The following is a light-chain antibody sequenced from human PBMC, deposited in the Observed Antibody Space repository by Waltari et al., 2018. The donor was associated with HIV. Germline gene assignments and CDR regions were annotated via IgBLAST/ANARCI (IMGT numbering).Light chain of an antibody. CDR2: SNN. CDR3: AAWDDSLNGPV. Sequence: QSVLTQSPSASGTPGQRVIISCSGSSSNIGSNSVNWYQQLPGTAPTLRIYSNNERPSGVPDRFSGSKSGTSASLAISGLQSEDEADYHCAAWDDSLNGPVFGGGTKLTVL. CDR1: SSNIGSNS. V-gene: IGLV1-44*01. J-gene: IGLJ2*01.